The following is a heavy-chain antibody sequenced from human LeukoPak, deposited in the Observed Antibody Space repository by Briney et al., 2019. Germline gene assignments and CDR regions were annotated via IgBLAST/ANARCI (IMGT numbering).Heavy chain of an antibody. D-gene: IGHD3-22*01. J-gene: IGHJ4*02. CDR2: ISGSGGST. V-gene: IGHV3-23*01. CDR3: AKDGIGGIYYDSSGYFDY. Sequence: GGSLRLSCAASGFTFNNYAMRWVRQAPGKGLEWVSAISGSGGSTYYADPLKGRFTIPRDNSKNTLDLQMNSLRAEDTALYYCAKDGIGGIYYDSSGYFDYWGQGTLVTVSS. CDR1: GFTFNNYA.